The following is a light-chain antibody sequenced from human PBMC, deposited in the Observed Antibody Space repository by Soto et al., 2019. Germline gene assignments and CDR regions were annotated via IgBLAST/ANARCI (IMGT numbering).Light chain of an antibody. Sequence: EIVLTQSPATLSLSPGERATLSCRASQSVSSYLAWYQQKPGQAPRLLIYDASNRATGIPARFSGSGSGTDFTLTISSLETEDFAVYYCQQRSNSFGGGTKVEIK. J-gene: IGKJ4*01. CDR2: DAS. CDR1: QSVSSY. CDR3: QQRSNS. V-gene: IGKV3-11*01.